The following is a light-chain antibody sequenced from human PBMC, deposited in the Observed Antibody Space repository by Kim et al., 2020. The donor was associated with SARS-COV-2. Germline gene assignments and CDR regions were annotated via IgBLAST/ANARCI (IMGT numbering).Light chain of an antibody. CDR3: QVWHSSSDHRVV. CDR1: SMVSKS. J-gene: IGLJ2*01. CDR2: YDS. V-gene: IGLV3-21*04. Sequence: GRSGRITCGEDSMVSKSVQWYQQKTGQAPVLVIYYDSDRPSGIPERFSGSNSGNTATLTISRVEAGDEADYYCQVWHSSSDHRVVFGGGTQLTVL.